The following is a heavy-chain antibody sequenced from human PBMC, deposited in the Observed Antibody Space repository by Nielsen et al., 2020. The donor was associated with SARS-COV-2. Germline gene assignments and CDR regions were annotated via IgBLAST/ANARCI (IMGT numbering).Heavy chain of an antibody. CDR3: AREEGRAVVFGVVTGVTPDV. CDR2: IYYSGST. D-gene: IGHD3-3*01. CDR1: GGSISSSSYY. V-gene: IGHV4-39*07. J-gene: IGHJ6*04. Sequence: SETLSLTCTVSGGSISSSSYYWGWIRQPPGKGLEWIGSIYYSGSTYYNPSLKSRVTISVDTSKNQFSLKLSSVTAADTAVYYCAREEGRAVVFGVVTGVTPDVWGKGTTVTVSS.